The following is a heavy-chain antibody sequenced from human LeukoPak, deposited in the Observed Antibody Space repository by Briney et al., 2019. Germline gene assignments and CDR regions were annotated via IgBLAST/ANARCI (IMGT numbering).Heavy chain of an antibody. J-gene: IGHJ6*03. D-gene: IGHD1-26*01. CDR3: AKDLKVGATYYYYMDV. CDR2: IRFDDTSK. CDR1: GFTFSNYG. Sequence: PGGSLRLSCAASGFTFSNYGMHWVRQAPGKGLEWVAFIRFDDTSKFYADSVKGRFTIFRDNSKNMLSLQMNSLRVEDTAVYYCAKDLKVGATYYYYMDVRGKGTTVSVSS. V-gene: IGHV3-30*02.